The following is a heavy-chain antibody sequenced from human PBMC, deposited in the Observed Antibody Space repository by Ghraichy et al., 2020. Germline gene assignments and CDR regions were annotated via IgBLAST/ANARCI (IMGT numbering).Heavy chain of an antibody. J-gene: IGHJ2*01. D-gene: IGHD1-26*01. CDR2: LNTRNDDR. CDR3: ARVGYSRDFDL. V-gene: IGHV1-18*01. CDR1: GYPFSYYG. Sequence: ASVKVSCKASGYPFSYYGISWVRQAPGQGLEWVGWLNTRNDDRQYAQKLQGRVTMTTDTASSTAYMELRSLTSDDTAVYYCARVGYSRDFDLWGRGTLVTVSS.